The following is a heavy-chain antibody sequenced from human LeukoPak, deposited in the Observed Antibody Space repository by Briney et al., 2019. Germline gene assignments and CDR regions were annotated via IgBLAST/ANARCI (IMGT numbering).Heavy chain of an antibody. D-gene: IGHD6-6*01. J-gene: IGHJ4*02. CDR3: ATGGSSSSEVVY. CDR1: GYTLTELS. CDR2: FDPEDGET. V-gene: IGHV1-24*01. Sequence: ASVKVSCKVSGYTLTELSMHWVRQAPGKGLEWMGGFDPEDGETIYAQKFQGRVTMTEDTSTDTAYMELSSLRSEDTAVYYCATGGSSSSEVVYWGQGTLVTVSS.